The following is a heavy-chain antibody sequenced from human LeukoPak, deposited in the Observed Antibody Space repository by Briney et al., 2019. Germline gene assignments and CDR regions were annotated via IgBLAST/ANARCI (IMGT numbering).Heavy chain of an antibody. CDR3: VEGGKNLFEQ. V-gene: IGHV4-59*01. Sequence: SEPLSLTCTVSGGSISNYYWHWIRQPPGKGLEWIGFIFYSGTTNYNPSLESRVTISADTSKNKFSRNLTSLSAADTAVYYCVEGGKNLFEQWGQGTLVTVSS. J-gene: IGHJ4*02. CDR2: IFYSGTT. CDR1: GGSISNYY. D-gene: IGHD4-23*01.